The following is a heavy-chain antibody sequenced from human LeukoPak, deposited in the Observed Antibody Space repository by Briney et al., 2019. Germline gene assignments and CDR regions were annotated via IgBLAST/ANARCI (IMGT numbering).Heavy chain of an antibody. Sequence: ASVKVSCKDSVYTFTSYAMNWVRQAPGQGLEWMGIINPGGGSTSYAQKFQGRVTMTRDMSTSTVYMQLSSLRSEDTAVYYCASTSGSYPYYFNYWGQGTLVTVSS. CDR1: VYTFTSYA. CDR2: INPGGGST. J-gene: IGHJ4*02. D-gene: IGHD1-26*01. V-gene: IGHV1-46*01. CDR3: ASTSGSYPYYFNY.